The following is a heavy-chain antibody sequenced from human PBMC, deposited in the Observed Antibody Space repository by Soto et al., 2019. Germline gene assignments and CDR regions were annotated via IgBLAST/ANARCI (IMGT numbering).Heavy chain of an antibody. J-gene: IGHJ4*02. D-gene: IGHD2-15*01. Sequence: EVQLVESGGGLVQPGGSLRLPCAASGLTFSSYWMHWVPQVPGKGLVWVPRINSDGSSTSYADSVKGRFTISRDNAKNTLYLQMNSLRAEDTAVYYCVRTSLVVAAATREDYWGQGTLVTVSS. CDR1: GLTFSSYW. CDR3: VRTSLVVAAATREDY. CDR2: INSDGSST. V-gene: IGHV3-74*01.